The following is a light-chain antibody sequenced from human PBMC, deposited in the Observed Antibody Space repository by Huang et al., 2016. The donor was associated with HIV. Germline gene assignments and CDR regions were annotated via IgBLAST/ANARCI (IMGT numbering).Light chain of an antibody. CDR2: AAS. V-gene: IGKV1-39*01. CDR1: QSITTY. J-gene: IGKJ1*01. CDR3: QQSYSIPWT. Sequence: IQMTQSLSSLPAFFGDRVTITCRASQSITTYLNWYQQKIGESPKLLIYAASILQSGVPLRFGGSGSGTNFSLTITNLQSEDFAVYYCQQSYSIPWTFGQGTRVEI.